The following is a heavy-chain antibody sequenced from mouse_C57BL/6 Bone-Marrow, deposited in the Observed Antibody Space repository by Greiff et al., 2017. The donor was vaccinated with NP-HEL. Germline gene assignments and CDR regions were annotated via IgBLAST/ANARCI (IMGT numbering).Heavy chain of an antibody. CDR1: GYTFTSYW. CDR2: IHPNSGST. D-gene: IGHD2-2*01. J-gene: IGHJ4*01. CDR3: ARQWLRRDAMDY. V-gene: IGHV1-64*01. Sequence: QVQLQQSGAELVKPGASVKLSCKASGYTFTSYWMHWVKQRPGQGLEWIGMIHPNSGSTNYNEKFKSKATLTVDKSSSTAYMQLSSLTSEDSAVYYCARQWLRRDAMDYWGQGTSVTVSS.